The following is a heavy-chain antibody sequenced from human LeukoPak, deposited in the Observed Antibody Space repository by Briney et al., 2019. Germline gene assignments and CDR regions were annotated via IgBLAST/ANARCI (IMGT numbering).Heavy chain of an antibody. J-gene: IGHJ4*02. CDR2: INTGNGNT. CDR1: GYTFTSYA. Sequence: ASVKVSCKASGYTFTSYAIHWVRQAPGQRLECMGWINTGNGNTKYSQKFQGRVTITRDTSASTAYMDLSSLRSEDTAVYYCARNTETAIPLPYYFDYWGQGTLDTVSS. D-gene: IGHD2-21*02. V-gene: IGHV1-3*04. CDR3: ARNTETAIPLPYYFDY.